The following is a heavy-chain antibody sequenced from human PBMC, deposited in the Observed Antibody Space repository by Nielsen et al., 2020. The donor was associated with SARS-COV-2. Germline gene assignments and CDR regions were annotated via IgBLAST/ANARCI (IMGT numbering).Heavy chain of an antibody. CDR1: GFTFTSHA. D-gene: IGHD1-1*01. J-gene: IGHJ4*02. Sequence: GESLKISCAASGFTFTSHAMTWVRQAPGKGLEWVSAISVSGSTTYYTDSVEGRFTISRDNSKNTLYLQMDSLKAEDTAVYYCGRDQGWKGNDYWGQGTLVTVSS. CDR2: ISVSGSTT. CDR3: GRDQGWKGNDY. V-gene: IGHV3-23*01.